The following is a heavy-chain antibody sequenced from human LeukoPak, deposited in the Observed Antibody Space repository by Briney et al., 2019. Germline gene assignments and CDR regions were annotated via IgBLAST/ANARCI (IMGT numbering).Heavy chain of an antibody. J-gene: IGHJ4*02. V-gene: IGHV4-61*02. Sequence: SQTLSLTCTVSGGSISSGSYYWSWIRQPAGKGLEWIGRIYTSGSTNYNPSLKSRVTISVDTSKNQFSLKLSSVTAADTALYYCAKVVCSGGSCFLDYWGQGTLVTVSS. D-gene: IGHD2-15*01. CDR3: AKVVCSGGSCFLDY. CDR1: GGSISSGSYY. CDR2: IYTSGST.